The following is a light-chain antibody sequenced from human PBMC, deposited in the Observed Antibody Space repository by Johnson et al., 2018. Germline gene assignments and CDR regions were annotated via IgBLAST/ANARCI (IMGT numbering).Light chain of an antibody. CDR3: GTWDSSLSAGNV. V-gene: IGLV1-51*02. CDR1: SSNIGNNY. J-gene: IGLJ1*01. Sequence: QSVLTQPPSVSAAPGQKVTISCSGSSSNIGNNYVSWYQQLPGTAPKLLIYENNKRPSGIPDRLSGYKSGTSATLGITGLQTGDEADYYCGTWDSSLSAGNVFGTGTKVTVL. CDR2: ENN.